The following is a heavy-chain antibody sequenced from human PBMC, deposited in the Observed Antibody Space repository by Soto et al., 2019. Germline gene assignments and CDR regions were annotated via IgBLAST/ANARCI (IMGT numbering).Heavy chain of an antibody. CDR3: AACFYFGDYYYYYGMDV. J-gene: IGHJ6*02. CDR2: IYYSGST. CDR1: GGSISSGDYS. V-gene: IGHV4-30-4*01. D-gene: IGHD2-15*01. Sequence: PSETLSLTFTVSGGSISSGDYSWSWIRQPPGKGLEWIGYIYYSGSTYYNPSLKSRVTISVDTSKNQLSLKLSSVTAADTAVYYCAACFYFGDYYYYYGMDVWGQGTTV.